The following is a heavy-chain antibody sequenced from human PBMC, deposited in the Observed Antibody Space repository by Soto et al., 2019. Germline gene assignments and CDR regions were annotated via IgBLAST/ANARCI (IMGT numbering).Heavy chain of an antibody. J-gene: IGHJ3*02. Sequence: GVLRLSCSASGFTFSSYAMHWVRQAPGKGLEYVSAISSNGGSTYYANSVKGRFTISRDNSKNTLYLQMGSLRAEDMAVYYCARVARAGTTWKAFDIWGQGTMVTVSS. CDR3: ARVARAGTTWKAFDI. V-gene: IGHV3-64*01. CDR1: GFTFSSYA. CDR2: ISSNGGST. D-gene: IGHD1-1*01.